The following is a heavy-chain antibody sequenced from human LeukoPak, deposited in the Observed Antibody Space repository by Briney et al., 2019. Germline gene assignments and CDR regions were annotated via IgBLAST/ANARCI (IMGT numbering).Heavy chain of an antibody. CDR2: ISSSGSTI. V-gene: IGHV3-11*04. CDR1: GFTFSDYY. J-gene: IGHJ6*03. Sequence: GRSLRLSCAAPGFTFSDYYMSWIRQAPGKGLEWVSYISSSGSTIYYADSVKGRFTISRDNAKNSLYLQMNSLRAEDTAVYYCAKCYGDYRLVGVHDYYYMDVWGKGTTVTVSS. D-gene: IGHD4-17*01. CDR3: AKCYGDYRLVGVHDYYYMDV.